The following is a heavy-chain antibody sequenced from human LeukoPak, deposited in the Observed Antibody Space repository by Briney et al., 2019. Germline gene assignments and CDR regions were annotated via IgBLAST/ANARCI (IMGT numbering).Heavy chain of an antibody. D-gene: IGHD3-16*01. J-gene: IGHJ4*02. CDR2: INSDGTDT. CDR3: ARGAWGTSVHFYK. V-gene: IGHV3-74*01. Sequence: GGSPRLSCATSGFTLSSFWMHWVRQPPGKGLVWVSRINSDGTDTNYADSGKGRFTISRDNYKDTVYLQMNSLTAEDTAVYYCARGAWGTSVHFYKWGQGALVTVSS. CDR1: GFTLSSFW.